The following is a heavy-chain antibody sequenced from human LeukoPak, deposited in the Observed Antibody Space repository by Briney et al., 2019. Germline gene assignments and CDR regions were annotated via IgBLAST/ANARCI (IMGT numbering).Heavy chain of an antibody. CDR2: INPNSGGT. CDR3: ATPKVTTWYYFDY. CDR1: GYTFTGYY. J-gene: IGHJ4*02. V-gene: IGHV1-2*02. Sequence: ASVKVSCKASGYTFTGYYMHWVRQAPGQGLEWMGWINPNSGGTNYAQKFQGRVTMTRDTSISTAYMELSRLRSDDTAVYYCATPKVTTWYYFDYWGQGTLVTVSS. D-gene: IGHD4-17*01.